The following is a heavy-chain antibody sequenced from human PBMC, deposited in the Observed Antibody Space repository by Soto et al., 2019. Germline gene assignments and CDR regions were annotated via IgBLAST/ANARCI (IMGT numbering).Heavy chain of an antibody. D-gene: IGHD6-6*01. CDR1: GASINSGDYH. CDR2: IYYSAST. V-gene: IGHV4-30-4*01. Sequence: QVQLQESGPGLVKPSQTLSLTCTVSGASINSGDYHWTWIRQFPGKGLEWIGGIYYSASTYYNPALVSRLTISLDTSKNQFSLKLPSVTAADTAVYYCARGSRTPSGGMDVWGQGTRSPSP. CDR3: ARGSRTPSGGMDV. J-gene: IGHJ6*02.